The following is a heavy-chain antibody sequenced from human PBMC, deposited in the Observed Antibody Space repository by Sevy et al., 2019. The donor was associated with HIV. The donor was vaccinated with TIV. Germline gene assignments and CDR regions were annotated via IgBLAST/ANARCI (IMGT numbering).Heavy chain of an antibody. V-gene: IGHV3-30*18. D-gene: IGHD4-17*01. J-gene: IGHJ4*02. Sequence: GGSLRLSCAASGFTFSSYGMHWVRQAPGKGLEWVAVISYDGGNKYYADSVKGRFTISRDNSKNTLYLQMNSLRAEDTAVYYCAKQFLTTVVTPGDYWGQGTLVTVSS. CDR3: AKQFLTTVVTPGDY. CDR2: ISYDGGNK. CDR1: GFTFSSYG.